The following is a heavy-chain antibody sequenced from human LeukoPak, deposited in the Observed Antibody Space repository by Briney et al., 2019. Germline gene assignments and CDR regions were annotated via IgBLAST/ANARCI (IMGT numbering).Heavy chain of an antibody. D-gene: IGHD2-15*01. CDR3: AKAPGGGSCYSSCDY. CDR1: GFTFSSYA. Sequence: GGSLRLSCAASGFTFSSYAMSWVRQAPGKGLEWVSAIVGSGGTTYYADSVKGRFTISRDNSKNTLYLQMSSLRAEDTAVYYCAKAPGGGSCYSSCDYWGQGTLVTVSS. CDR2: IVGSGGTT. J-gene: IGHJ4*02. V-gene: IGHV3-23*01.